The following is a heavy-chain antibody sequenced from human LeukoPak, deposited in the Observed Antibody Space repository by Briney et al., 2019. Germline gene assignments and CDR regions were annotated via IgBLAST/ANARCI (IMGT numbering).Heavy chain of an antibody. CDR2: IYYSGST. Sequence: SEILSLTCTVSGGSISSYYWSWIRQPPGKGLEWIGHIYYSGSTNYNPSLKSRVTISVDTSKNQFSLKLSSVTAADTAVYYCARAPKGNWFDPWGQGTLVTVSS. V-gene: IGHV4-59*01. CDR1: GGSISSYY. J-gene: IGHJ5*02. CDR3: ARAPKGNWFDP.